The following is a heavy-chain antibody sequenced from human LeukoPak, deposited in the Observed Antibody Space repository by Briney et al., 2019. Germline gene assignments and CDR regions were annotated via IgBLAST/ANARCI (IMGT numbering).Heavy chain of an antibody. V-gene: IGHV4-39*02. J-gene: IGHJ6*03. CDR3: ARDVYPSRGARRSYYYYMDV. Sequence: PSETLSLTCTVSGASISSSSYYWGWIRQPPGKGLEWIGSIYYSGSTYYNPSLKSRVTISVDMSKNQFSLKLSSVTAADTAVYYCARDVYPSRGARRSYYYYMDVWGKGTTVTVSS. CDR2: IYYSGST. CDR1: GASISSSSYY. D-gene: IGHD6-6*01.